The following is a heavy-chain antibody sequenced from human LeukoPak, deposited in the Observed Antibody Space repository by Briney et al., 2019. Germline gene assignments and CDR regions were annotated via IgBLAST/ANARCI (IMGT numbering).Heavy chain of an antibody. CDR1: GFTFNSYT. CDR3: AKPQGGNYGHFDY. Sequence: GGSLRLSCAASGFTFNSYTMAWVRQAPGKGLEWVSAISSGGDSTNYADSVKGRFTISRDNSKNTVYLQMNSLRAEDTAVFYCAKPQGGNYGHFDYWGQGTLVTVSS. J-gene: IGHJ4*01. V-gene: IGHV3-23*01. CDR2: ISSGGDST. D-gene: IGHD1-26*01.